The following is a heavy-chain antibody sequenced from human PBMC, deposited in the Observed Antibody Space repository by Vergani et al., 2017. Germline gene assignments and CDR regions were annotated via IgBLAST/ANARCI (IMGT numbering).Heavy chain of an antibody. D-gene: IGHD3-10*01. CDR1: GGSFSGYY. CDR3: ARANYGSGSYSGYNWFDP. V-gene: IGHV4-34*01. J-gene: IGHJ5*02. Sequence: QLQLQQWGAGLLKPSETLSLTCAVYGGSFSGYYWSWIRQPPGKGLEWIGEINHSGSTNYNPSLKSRVTISVDTSKNQFSLKLSSVTAADTAVYYCARANYGSGSYSGYNWFDPWGQGTLVTVSS. CDR2: INHSGST.